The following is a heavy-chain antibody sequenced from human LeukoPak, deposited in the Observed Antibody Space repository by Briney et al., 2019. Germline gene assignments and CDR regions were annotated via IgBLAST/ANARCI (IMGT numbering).Heavy chain of an antibody. CDR3: ARDGVDYYGSGRHCFDY. D-gene: IGHD3-10*01. CDR2: IRGGGGSA. CDR1: GFTFSAYA. Sequence: GGSLRLSCTASGFTFSAYAMMWVRQAPGKGPEWVSAIRGGGGSAFYADSVKGRFTISRDNAKNTLYLQMNSLRAEDTAVYYCARDGVDYYGSGRHCFDYWGQGTLVTVSS. J-gene: IGHJ4*02. V-gene: IGHV3-23*01.